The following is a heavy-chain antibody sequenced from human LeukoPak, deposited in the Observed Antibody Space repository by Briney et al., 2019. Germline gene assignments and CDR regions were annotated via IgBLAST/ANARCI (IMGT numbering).Heavy chain of an antibody. D-gene: IGHD2-2*01. J-gene: IGHJ4*02. CDR1: GASISSGGYY. Sequence: SETLSLTCTVSGASISSGGYYWSWIRQPPGKGLEWIGYIYQSGTTYYNPSLKSRVTISVDRYKNQFSLKLSSVTAADTAVYYCARDYCSTTSCSYSDCWGQGTLVSVSS. V-gene: IGHV4-30-2*01. CDR3: ARDYCSTTSCSYSDC. CDR2: IYQSGTT.